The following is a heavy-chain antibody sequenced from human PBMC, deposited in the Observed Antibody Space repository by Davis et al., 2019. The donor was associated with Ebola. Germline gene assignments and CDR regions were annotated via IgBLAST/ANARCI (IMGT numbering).Heavy chain of an antibody. CDR1: GFTFSSYA. J-gene: IGHJ6*02. V-gene: IGHV3-30-3*01. D-gene: IGHD3-3*01. Sequence: GESLKISCAASGFTFSSYAMHWVRQAPGKRLEWVAVISYDGSNKYYADSVKGRFTISRDNSKNTLYLQMNSLRAEDTAVYYCAREQLTIFGVVIDGMDVWGQGTTVTVSS. CDR3: AREQLTIFGVVIDGMDV. CDR2: ISYDGSNK.